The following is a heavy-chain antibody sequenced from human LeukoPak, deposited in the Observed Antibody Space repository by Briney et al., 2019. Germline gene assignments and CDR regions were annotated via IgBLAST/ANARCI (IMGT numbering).Heavy chain of an antibody. CDR2: ISGSSSPI. Sequence: PGGSLRLSCAASGFTFSDYNMNWVRQAPGKGLEWVSYISGSSSPIYYADSVKGRFTISRDNAKDSLYLQMNSLRAEDTAVYYCPRVLAVAGYFYYFSMDVWGKGTTVTVSS. CDR1: GFTFSDYN. D-gene: IGHD6-19*01. V-gene: IGHV3-48*01. J-gene: IGHJ6*03. CDR3: PRVLAVAGYFYYFSMDV.